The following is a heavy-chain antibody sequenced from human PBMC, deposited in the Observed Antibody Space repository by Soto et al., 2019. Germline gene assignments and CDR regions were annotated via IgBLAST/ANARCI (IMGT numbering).Heavy chain of an antibody. CDR1: GGTFSRYA. J-gene: IGHJ5*02. CDR2: IIPFFGTA. V-gene: IGHV1-69*13. D-gene: IGHD3-22*01. Sequence: SVKVSCQASGGTFSRYAISWVRQARGQGLEWMGGIIPFFGTANYAQKFQGRVTITADESTSTAYMELSSLRSEDTAVYYCARVGLYYYDSSGYSIRGFDPRGQGTLVTVSS. CDR3: ARVGLYYYDSSGYSIRGFDP.